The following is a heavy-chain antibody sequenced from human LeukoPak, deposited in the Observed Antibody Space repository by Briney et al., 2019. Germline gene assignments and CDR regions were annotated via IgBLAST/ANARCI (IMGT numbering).Heavy chain of an antibody. V-gene: IGHV3-30*03. CDR1: GFTFSSYV. CDR3: VLGGSSGWNYFDY. D-gene: IGHD6-19*01. J-gene: IGHJ4*02. CDR2: IVYDGSYK. Sequence: GRSLRLSCAASGFTFSSYVMHWVRQAPGKGLEWVAVIVYDGSYKYYADSVKGRFTISRDNSKNTLYLQMNSLRAEDTAVYYCVLGGSSGWNYFDYWGQGTLVTVSS.